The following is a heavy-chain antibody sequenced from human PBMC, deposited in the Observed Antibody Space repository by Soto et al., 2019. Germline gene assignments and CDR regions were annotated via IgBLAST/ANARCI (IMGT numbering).Heavy chain of an antibody. Sequence: EVQLLESGGDLVQPGGSLRLSCAASGFTFSNYAMAWVRQAPGKGLEWVSGISGSGDSTYYTDLVRGRLTISRDNSKDTLYLHMTSLRADDTAVYFCAKFSQGTRVGYCTGGNCFFDYLGQGILVTVSS. V-gene: IGHV3-23*01. D-gene: IGHD2-15*01. J-gene: IGHJ4*02. CDR3: AKFSQGTRVGYCTGGNCFFDY. CDR2: ISGSGDST. CDR1: GFTFSNYA.